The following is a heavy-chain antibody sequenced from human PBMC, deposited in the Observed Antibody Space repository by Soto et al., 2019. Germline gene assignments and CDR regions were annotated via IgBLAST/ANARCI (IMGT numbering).Heavy chain of an antibody. Sequence: PSETLSLTCTVSGGSVSSGSYYWSWIRQPPGKGLEWIGYIYYSGSTNYNPSLKSRVTISVDTSKNQFSLKLSSVTAADTAVYYCARNSEGYCSGGSCYSPTLPFDPWGQGTLVTV. CDR3: ARNSEGYCSGGSCYSPTLPFDP. CDR2: IYYSGST. D-gene: IGHD2-15*01. V-gene: IGHV4-61*01. CDR1: GGSVSSGSYY. J-gene: IGHJ5*02.